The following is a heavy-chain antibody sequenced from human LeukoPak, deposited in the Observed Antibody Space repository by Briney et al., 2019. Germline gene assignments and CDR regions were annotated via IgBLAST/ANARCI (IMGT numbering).Heavy chain of an antibody. V-gene: IGHV4-61*02. J-gene: IGHJ3*02. D-gene: IGHD4-17*01. CDR1: GGSISSSSYY. Sequence: SETLSLTCTVSGGSISSSSYYWSWIRQPAGKGLEWIGRIYTSGSTNYNPSLKSRVTISVDTSKNQFSLKLSSVTAADTAVYYCARDSLGVGDYVADAFDIWGQGTMVTVSS. CDR2: IYTSGST. CDR3: ARDSLGVGDYVADAFDI.